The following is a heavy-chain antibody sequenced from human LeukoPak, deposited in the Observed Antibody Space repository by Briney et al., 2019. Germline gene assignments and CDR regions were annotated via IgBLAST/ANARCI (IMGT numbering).Heavy chain of an antibody. V-gene: IGHV4-59*12. CDR2: IYHSGAA. CDR3: VRGVGGEYFYFDR. Sequence: SETLSLTCNVSGGSIRGYYWSWIRQPPGKGLEWVGYIYHSGAAYHNPSLKSRLALSVDTSNNQFSLRLRSVTAADTAVYYCVRGVGGEYFYFDRWGQGALVTVSA. J-gene: IGHJ4*02. D-gene: IGHD1-26*01. CDR1: GGSIRGYY.